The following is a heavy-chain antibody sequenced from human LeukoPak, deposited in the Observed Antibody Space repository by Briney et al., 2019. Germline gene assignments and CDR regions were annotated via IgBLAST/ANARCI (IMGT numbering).Heavy chain of an antibody. Sequence: ASVKVSCMASGYTFTSYGISWVRQAPGQGLEWMGWISAYNGNTNYAQKLQGRVTMTTDTSTSTAYMELRSLRSDDTAVYYCARRFTEGSYDFWSGVGFDPWGQGTLVTVSS. D-gene: IGHD3-3*01. CDR3: ARRFTEGSYDFWSGVGFDP. CDR1: GYTFTSYG. V-gene: IGHV1-18*01. CDR2: ISAYNGNT. J-gene: IGHJ5*02.